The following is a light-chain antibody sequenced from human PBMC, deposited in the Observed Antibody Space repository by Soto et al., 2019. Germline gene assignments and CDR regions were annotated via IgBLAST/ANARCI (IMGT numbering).Light chain of an antibody. Sequence: EIVMTQSPATLSVSPGERATLSCRTSQSVSSNLAWYQQRPGQGPRLLIYGASTRATGIPARFSGSGSGTEFTLTIGSLQSEDFAVYYCQQYNNWPLTFGGGTKVEIK. CDR2: GAS. V-gene: IGKV3-15*01. CDR1: QSVSSN. J-gene: IGKJ4*01. CDR3: QQYNNWPLT.